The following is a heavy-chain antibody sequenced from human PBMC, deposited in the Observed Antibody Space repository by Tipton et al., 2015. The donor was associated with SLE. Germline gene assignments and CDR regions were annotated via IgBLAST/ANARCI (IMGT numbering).Heavy chain of an antibody. V-gene: IGHV4-39*01. Sequence: TLSLTCTVSGDSISSDSHYWGWIRQPPGEGLEWIGCIYYSGTTFYNPSLKSRVTISVDTSKNQFSLKLNSVTAADSAVYYCARPGVTTDAFDIWGQGTLVTVSS. CDR1: GDSISSDSHY. CDR3: ARPGVTTDAFDI. CDR2: IYYSGTT. J-gene: IGHJ3*02. D-gene: IGHD4-17*01.